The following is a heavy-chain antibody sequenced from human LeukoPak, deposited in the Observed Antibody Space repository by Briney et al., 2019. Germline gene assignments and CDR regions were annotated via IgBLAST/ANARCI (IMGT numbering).Heavy chain of an antibody. CDR1: GFTFSSYG. CDR2: IWYDGSNK. Sequence: GGSLRLSCAASGFTFSSYGMHWVRQAPGKGLEWVAVIWYDGSNKYYADSVKGRFTISRDNSKNTLYLQMNSLRAEDTAVYYCARDLNDYGDYAADFWGQGTLVTVSS. J-gene: IGHJ4*02. V-gene: IGHV3-33*01. D-gene: IGHD4-17*01. CDR3: ARDLNDYGDYAADF.